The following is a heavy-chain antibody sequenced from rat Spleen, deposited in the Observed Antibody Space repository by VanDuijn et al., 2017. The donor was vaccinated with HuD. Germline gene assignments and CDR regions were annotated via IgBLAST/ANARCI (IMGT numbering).Heavy chain of an antibody. J-gene: IGHJ3*01. Sequence: QVHLKESGPGLVQPSQTLSLTCTISGFSLISYSVNWVRQSPGEGLEWIAAISSGGATYYNSALKSRLSISRDTFKSQVFLKMNSLQIEDTAVYFCTRGYGGYNSFAYWGQGTLVTVSS. V-gene: IGHV2-6*01. D-gene: IGHD1-11*01. CDR2: ISSGGAT. CDR1: GFSLISYS. CDR3: TRGYGGYNSFAY.